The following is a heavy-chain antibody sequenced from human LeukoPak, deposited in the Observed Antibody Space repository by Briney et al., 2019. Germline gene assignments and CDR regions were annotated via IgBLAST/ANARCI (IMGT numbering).Heavy chain of an antibody. CDR1: GYTFTDYY. J-gene: IGHJ5*02. CDR3: ATLVGVHDWFDP. D-gene: IGHD1-26*01. CDR2: VDPEDGET. V-gene: IGHV1-69-2*01. Sequence: ASVKVSCKVSGYTFTDYYMHWVQQALGKGLEWMGLVDPEDGETIYAEKFQGRVTITADTSTDTAYMELSSLRSEDTAVYYCATLVGVHDWFDPWGQGTLVTVSS.